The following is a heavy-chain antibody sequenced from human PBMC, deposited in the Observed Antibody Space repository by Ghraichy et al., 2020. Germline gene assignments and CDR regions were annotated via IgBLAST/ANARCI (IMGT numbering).Heavy chain of an antibody. V-gene: IGHV4-30-4*07. CDR2: IYYSGST. J-gene: IGHJ3*02. CDR3: ARGAGRDNAFDI. Sequence: SETLSLTCAVSGGSISSGYSWSWIRQPPGKGLEWIGYIYYSGSTYYNPSLKSRVTISLDTSKNQFSLKLSSVTAADTAVYYCARGAGRDNAFDIWGQGTMVTVSS. CDR1: GGSISSGYS. D-gene: IGHD3-10*01.